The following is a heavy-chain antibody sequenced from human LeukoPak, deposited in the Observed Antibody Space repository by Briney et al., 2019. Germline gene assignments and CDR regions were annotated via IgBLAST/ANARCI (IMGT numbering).Heavy chain of an antibody. V-gene: IGHV4-61*01. CDR1: GGSVSSGSYY. J-gene: IGHJ4*02. D-gene: IGHD4-23*01. Sequence: KPSETLSLTCTVSGGSVSSGSYYWSWIRQPPGKGLEWIGYIYYSGSTNYNPSLKSRVTISVDTSKNQFSLKLSSVTAADTAVYYCARVSGERWSRFDYWGQGTLVTVSS. CDR3: ARVSGERWSRFDY. CDR2: IYYSGST.